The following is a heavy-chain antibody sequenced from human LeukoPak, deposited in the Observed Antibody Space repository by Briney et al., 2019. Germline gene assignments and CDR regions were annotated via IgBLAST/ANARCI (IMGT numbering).Heavy chain of an antibody. CDR3: ARRMATVTDAFDI. CDR2: VFHSGTT. Sequence: SETLSLTCNVSGDSLTSRFWSWIRQTPGKGLEWIGYVFHSGTTNYSPSLKSRVTISLDTSKKQFYLRLASVTAAGTAVYYCARRMATVTDAFDIWGRGTMVSVSS. J-gene: IGHJ3*02. D-gene: IGHD5-24*01. CDR1: GDSLTSRF. V-gene: IGHV4-59*08.